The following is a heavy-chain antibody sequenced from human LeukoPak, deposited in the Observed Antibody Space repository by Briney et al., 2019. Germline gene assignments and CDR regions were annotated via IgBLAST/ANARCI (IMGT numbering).Heavy chain of an antibody. J-gene: IGHJ4*02. CDR1: GFTFSSYA. V-gene: IGHV3-23*01. CDR3: AKAGPDLQSTFDY. CDR2: ISGSGTST. Sequence: GGSLRLSCAASGFTFSSYAMSWVRQAPGKGLEWVSAISGSGTSTYYADSVKGRFTISRDNSKNTVFLQMNSLRAEDTAIYYCAKAGPDLQSTFDYWGQGTLVTVSS. D-gene: IGHD4-11*01.